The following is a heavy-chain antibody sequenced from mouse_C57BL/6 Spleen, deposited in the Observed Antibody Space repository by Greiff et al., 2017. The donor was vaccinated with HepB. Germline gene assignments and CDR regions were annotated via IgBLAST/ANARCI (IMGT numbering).Heavy chain of an antibody. CDR3: ARSLSDGYYAMDY. CDR2: INPNNGGT. V-gene: IGHV1-26*01. D-gene: IGHD2-3*01. Sequence: EVQLQQSGPELVKPGASVKISCKASGYTFTDYYMNWVKQSHGKSLEWIGDINPNNGGTSYNQKFKGKATLTVDKSSSTAYMELRSLTSEDSAVYYCARSLSDGYYAMDYWGQGTSVTVSS. J-gene: IGHJ4*01. CDR1: GYTFTDYY.